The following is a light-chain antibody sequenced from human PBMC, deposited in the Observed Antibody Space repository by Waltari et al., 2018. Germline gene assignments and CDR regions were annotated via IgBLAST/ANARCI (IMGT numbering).Light chain of an antibody. CDR2: GSS. V-gene: IGKV3-15*01. CDR3: QQYNDWPPLT. CDR1: QSVSRF. J-gene: IGKJ4*01. Sequence: EVVMTQSPATLSVSPGERVTLSCRASQSVSRFVAWYQQQPGQAPRLLIYGSSTRATGIPARFSGSGSGTEFTLTISSLQSEYFAVYYCQQYNDWPPLTFGGGTKLEIK.